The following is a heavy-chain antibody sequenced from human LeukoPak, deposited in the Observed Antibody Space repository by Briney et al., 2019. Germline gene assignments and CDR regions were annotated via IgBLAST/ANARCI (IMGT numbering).Heavy chain of an antibody. J-gene: IGHJ4*02. CDR1: GYTFTSCG. V-gene: IGHV1-18*01. CDR2: ISAYNGNT. CDR3: ARLGISGTYYYDSSGLPDY. D-gene: IGHD3-22*01. Sequence: ASVKVSCKASGYTFTSCGISWVRQAPGQGLEWMGWISAYNGNTNYAQKLQGRVTMTTDTSTSTASMELRSLRSDDTAVYYCARLGISGTYYYDSSGLPDYWGQGTLVTVSS.